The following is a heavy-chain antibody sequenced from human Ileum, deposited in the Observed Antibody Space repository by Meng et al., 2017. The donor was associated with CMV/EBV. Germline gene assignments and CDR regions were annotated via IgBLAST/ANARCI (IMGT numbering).Heavy chain of an antibody. CDR1: GDSVSCNIAA. D-gene: IGHD4/OR15-4a*01. V-gene: IGHV6-1*01. Sequence: VPLQLPGPRFVKPSTTLSLPCALSGDSVSCNIAAWSWIRQSPSRGLEWLGRTYYRSKWYDDYAVSVKSRVPITPDTSKNQFSLHLNSVSPEDTAIYFCAREMGAHDYWGQGTLVTVSS. CDR2: TYYRSKWYD. CDR3: AREMGAHDY. J-gene: IGHJ4*02.